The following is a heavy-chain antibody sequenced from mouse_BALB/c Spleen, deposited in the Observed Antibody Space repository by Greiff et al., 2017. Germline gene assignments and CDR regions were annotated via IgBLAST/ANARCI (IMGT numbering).Heavy chain of an antibody. CDR2: IDPANGNT. V-gene: IGHV14-3*02. CDR3: ASPITTVVGPYYFDY. J-gene: IGHJ2*01. Sequence: EVKLQESGAELVKPGASVKLSCTASGFNIKDTYMHWVKQRPEQGLEWIGRIDPANGNTKYDPKFQGKATITADTSSNTAYLQLSSLTSEDTAVYYCASPITTVVGPYYFDYWGQGTTLTVSS. D-gene: IGHD1-1*01. CDR1: GFNIKDTY.